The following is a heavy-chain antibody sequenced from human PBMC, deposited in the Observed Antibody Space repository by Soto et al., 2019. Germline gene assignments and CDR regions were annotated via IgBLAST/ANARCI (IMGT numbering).Heavy chain of an antibody. Sequence: ASVKVSCKASGYTFTSYAMHWVRQAPGQRLEWMGIINAGSGNTKYEQKFQGRVTMTRDTSTSTVYMELSSLRSEDTAVYYCARDGGIVVVNEHNWFDPWGQGTLVTVSS. CDR3: ARDGGIVVVNEHNWFDP. CDR2: INAGSGNT. J-gene: IGHJ5*02. D-gene: IGHD3-22*01. CDR1: GYTFTSYA. V-gene: IGHV1-3*01.